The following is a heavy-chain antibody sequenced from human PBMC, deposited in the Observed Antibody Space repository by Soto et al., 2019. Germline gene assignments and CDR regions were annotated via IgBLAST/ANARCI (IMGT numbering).Heavy chain of an antibody. Sequence: KTSETLSLTCTVSGGSISTGDYYWSWIRQPPGKGLEWIGYIYYSGNTYYNPSLKSRLTISIDTSRNQFSLKLSSVTAADTAVYYCARWGTQLWQNFIDYWGQGTLVTVSS. CDR3: ARWGTQLWQNFIDY. CDR1: GGSISTGDYY. J-gene: IGHJ4*02. CDR2: IYYSGNT. D-gene: IGHD5-18*01. V-gene: IGHV4-30-4*01.